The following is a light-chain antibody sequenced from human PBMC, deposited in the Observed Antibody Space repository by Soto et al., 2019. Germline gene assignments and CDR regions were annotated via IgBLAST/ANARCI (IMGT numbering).Light chain of an antibody. CDR2: DVS. CDR1: SSDVGGYNY. Sequence: VLTQPASVSGSPGQSITISCTGTSSDVGGYNYVSWYQQHSGKAPKLMIYDVSNRPSGVSNRFSGSKSGNTASLTISGLQAEDEADYYCSSYTSSTSYVFGTGTKVTGL. CDR3: SSYTSSTSYV. J-gene: IGLJ1*01. V-gene: IGLV2-14*01.